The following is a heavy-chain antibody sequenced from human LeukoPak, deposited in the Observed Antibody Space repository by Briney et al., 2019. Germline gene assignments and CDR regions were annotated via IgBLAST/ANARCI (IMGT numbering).Heavy chain of an antibody. CDR2: ISSSSSYI. CDR1: GFTFSSYS. Sequence: PGGSLRLSCAASGFTFSSYSMNWVRQAPGKGLEWVSSISSSSSYIYYADSVKGRFTISRDNAKNSLYLQMNSLRAEDTAVYYCATGGGGSYDEFDYWGQGTLVTVSS. J-gene: IGHJ4*02. CDR3: ATGGGGSYDEFDY. D-gene: IGHD1-26*01. V-gene: IGHV3-21*01.